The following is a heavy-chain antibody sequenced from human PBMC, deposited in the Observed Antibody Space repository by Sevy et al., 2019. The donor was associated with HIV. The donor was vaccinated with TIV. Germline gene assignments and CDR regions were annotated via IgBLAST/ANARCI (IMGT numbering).Heavy chain of an antibody. J-gene: IGHJ3*02. V-gene: IGHV5-10-1*01. CDR3: ARGGGYCSSTSCYAGAEAFDI. D-gene: IGHD2-2*01. Sequence: GVTLKISCKGSGYSFTSYWISWVRQMPGKGLEWMGRIDPSDSYTNYSPSFQGHVTISADKSISTACLQWSSLKASDTAMYYCARGGGYCSSTSCYAGAEAFDIWGQGTMVTVSS. CDR2: IDPSDSYT. CDR1: GYSFTSYW.